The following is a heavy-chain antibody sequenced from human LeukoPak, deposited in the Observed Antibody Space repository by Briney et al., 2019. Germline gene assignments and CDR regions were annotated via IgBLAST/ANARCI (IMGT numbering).Heavy chain of an antibody. CDR1: GFTFDDYG. CDR2: INWNGGST. J-gene: IGHJ3*02. D-gene: IGHD6-6*01. CDR3: ARDQSIAARPGLGAFDI. Sequence: PGGSLRLSCAASGFTFDDYGMSWVRQAPGKGLEWVSGINWNGGSTGYADSVKGRFTISRDNAKNSLYLQMNSLRAEDTALYYCARDQSIAARPGLGAFDIWGQGTMVTVSS. V-gene: IGHV3-20*04.